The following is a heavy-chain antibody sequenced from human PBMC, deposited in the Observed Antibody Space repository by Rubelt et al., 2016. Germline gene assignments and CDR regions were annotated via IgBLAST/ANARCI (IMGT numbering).Heavy chain of an antibody. V-gene: IGHV2-5*02. J-gene: IGHJ2*01. D-gene: IGHD2-2*01. CDR3: ARTRTLYWYFDI. Sequence: QITLKESGPTLVRPTQTLTLTCTFSGFSLSTGGVGVGWIRQPPGKALEWLALIYYDDDKRYSPSLKTRLTITKDTSKHQVALTMTNMDPVDTATYYCARTRTLYWYFDIWGRGTLVTVSS. CDR2: IYYDDDK. CDR1: GFSLSTGGVG.